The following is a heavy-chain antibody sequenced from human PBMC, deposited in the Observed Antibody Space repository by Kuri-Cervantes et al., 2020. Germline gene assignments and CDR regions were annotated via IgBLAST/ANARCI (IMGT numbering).Heavy chain of an antibody. CDR3: ARVSGNVDTAMVGHFDY. Sequence: ESLKISCAVYGGSFSGYYWGWIRQPPGKGLEWIGSIYYSGSTYYNPSLKSRVTISVDTSKNQFSLKLSSVTAADTAVYYCARVSGNVDTAMVGHFDYWGQGTLVTVSS. D-gene: IGHD5-18*01. CDR1: GGSFSGYY. CDR2: IYYSGST. V-gene: IGHV4-34*01. J-gene: IGHJ4*02.